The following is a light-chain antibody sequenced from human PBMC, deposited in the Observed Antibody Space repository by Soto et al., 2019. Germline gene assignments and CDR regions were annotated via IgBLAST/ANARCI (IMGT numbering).Light chain of an antibody. CDR1: SSDVGGYNY. V-gene: IGLV2-14*01. CDR3: SSYTITSTYV. Sequence: QSVLTQPASVSGSPGQSITISCTGTSSDVGGYNYVSWYQQHPGKAPKLMIYEVSDRPSGVSNRLSGSKSGNTASLTISGLQDEEEAAYYCSSYTITSTYVFGTGTKVTV. J-gene: IGLJ1*01. CDR2: EVS.